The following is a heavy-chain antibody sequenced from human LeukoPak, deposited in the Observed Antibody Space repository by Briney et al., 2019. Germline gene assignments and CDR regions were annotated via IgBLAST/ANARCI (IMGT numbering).Heavy chain of an antibody. V-gene: IGHV4-38-2*01. CDR3: ARLPPRRTRDIVVVPAAVVDY. Sequence: SETLSLTCAVSGYSISSGYYWVWIRQPPGKGLEWIGSIYHSGSTYYNPSLKSRVTISVDTSKNQFSLKLSSVTAADTAVYYCARLPPRRTRDIVVVPAAVVDYWGQGTLVTVSS. CDR1: GYSISSGYY. D-gene: IGHD2-2*01. J-gene: IGHJ4*02. CDR2: IYHSGST.